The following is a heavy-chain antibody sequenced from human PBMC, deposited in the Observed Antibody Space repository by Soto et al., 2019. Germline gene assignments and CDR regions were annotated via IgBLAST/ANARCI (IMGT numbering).Heavy chain of an antibody. V-gene: IGHV1-69*06. CDR3: ASTKYDSRAYYYWYLGL. CDR1: EDTFRNYA. J-gene: IGHJ2*01. Sequence: QVELVQSGAEVKKPGSSVKVSCQASEDTFRNYAISWVRQAPGQGLEWMGGIIPIFGTANYAQKFQGGVTITADTSANTVYLELSSLRSEDTAVYYCASTKYDSRAYYYWYLGLWGRGTLVTVSS. D-gene: IGHD3-22*01. CDR2: IIPIFGTA.